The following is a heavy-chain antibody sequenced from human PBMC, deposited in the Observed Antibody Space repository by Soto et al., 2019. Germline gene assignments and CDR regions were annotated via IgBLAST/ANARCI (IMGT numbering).Heavy chain of an antibody. D-gene: IGHD6-6*01. CDR1: GFTFSNYG. CDR3: ARSTSSPLSYFFGMGV. CDR2: ISFDGSNK. J-gene: IGHJ6*02. Sequence: PGGSLRLSCAASGFTFSNYGMHWVRQAPGKGLEWMTVISFDGSNKYYADSVKGRFTVSRDNSENTLSLQMNSLRGEDTAVYYCARSTSSPLSYFFGMGVLGQGTTVTVSS. V-gene: IGHV3-30*03.